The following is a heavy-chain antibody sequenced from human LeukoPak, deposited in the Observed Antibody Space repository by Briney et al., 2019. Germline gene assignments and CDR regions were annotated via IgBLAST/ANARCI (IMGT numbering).Heavy chain of an antibody. CDR2: IYYTGST. CDR3: ASPSVDNYYYYYMDV. Sequence: SETLSLTCTVSGGSVSSSSYYWGWIRQPPGKGLEWIGNIYYTGSTHYNPSLKSRVTISVDTSKNQFSLKLSSVTAADTAVYYCASPSVDNYYYYYMDVWGKGTTVTISS. D-gene: IGHD4-23*01. CDR1: GGSVSSSSYY. J-gene: IGHJ6*03. V-gene: IGHV4-39*07.